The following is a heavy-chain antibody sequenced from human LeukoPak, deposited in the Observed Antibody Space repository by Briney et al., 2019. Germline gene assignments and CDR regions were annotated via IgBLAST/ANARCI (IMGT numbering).Heavy chain of an antibody. CDR1: GGTFSSYA. D-gene: IGHD3-22*01. V-gene: IGHV1-69*05. J-gene: IGHJ4*02. CDR2: IIPIFGTA. CDR3: ARDLPYDSSGYYGGY. Sequence: ASVKVSCKASGGTFSSYAISWVRQAPGQGLEWMGGIIPIFGTANYAQKLQGRVTMTTDTSTSTAYMELRSLRSDDTAVYYCARDLPYDSSGYYGGYWGQGTLVTVSS.